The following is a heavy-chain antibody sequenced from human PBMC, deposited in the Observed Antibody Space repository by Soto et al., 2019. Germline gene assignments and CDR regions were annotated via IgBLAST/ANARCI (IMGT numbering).Heavy chain of an antibody. CDR3: SGGKRVECTDNCCLFRGIDYYFGLDL. J-gene: IGHJ3*01. CDR2: IDQNGVI. CDR1: GASVSGFY. V-gene: IGHV4-34*10. Sequence: PSETLSLTCGIKGASVSGFYWSWIRKPPAKALEFLGVIDQNGVIKYIAYLYGRRLMSLDMSNNDLVIQLASATAADSARYFCSGGKRVECTDNCCLFRGIDYYFGLDLWGQGTMVTVSS. D-gene: IGHD3-3*01.